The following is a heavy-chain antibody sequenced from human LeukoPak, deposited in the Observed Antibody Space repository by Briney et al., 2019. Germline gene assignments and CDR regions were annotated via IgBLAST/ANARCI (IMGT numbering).Heavy chain of an antibody. V-gene: IGHV1-8*03. Sequence: ASVKVSCKASGYTFNSYDINWVRQATGQGLEWMGWMNPNSGNTGYAQQFQGRITITRQTSISTAYMELSRLTSEDTAVYYCARALGAVAGPVDAFDIWGQGTMVTVSS. D-gene: IGHD6-19*01. CDR2: MNPNSGNT. J-gene: IGHJ3*02. CDR3: ARALGAVAGPVDAFDI. CDR1: GYTFNSYD.